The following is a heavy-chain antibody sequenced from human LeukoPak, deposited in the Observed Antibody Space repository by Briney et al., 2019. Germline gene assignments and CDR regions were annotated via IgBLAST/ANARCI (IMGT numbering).Heavy chain of an antibody. V-gene: IGHV5-51*01. D-gene: IGHD2-15*01. CDR3: ARRGVVAATNDAFDI. CDR1: GYSFTSYW. Sequence: GESLKISCKGSGYSFTSYWIGWVRQMPGRGLGWMGIIYPGDSDTRYSPSFQGQVTISADKSISTAYLQWSSLKASDTAMYYCARRGVVAATNDAFDIWGQGTMVTVSS. J-gene: IGHJ3*02. CDR2: IYPGDSDT.